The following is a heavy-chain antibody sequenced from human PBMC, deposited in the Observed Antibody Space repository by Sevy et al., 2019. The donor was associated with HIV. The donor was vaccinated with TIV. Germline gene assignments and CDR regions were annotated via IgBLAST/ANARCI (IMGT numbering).Heavy chain of an antibody. V-gene: IGHV3-30*18. CDR1: GFTFSRNA. CDR3: AKGLGADAITMFGVKTYFYYGLDV. D-gene: IGHD3-3*01. Sequence: GGSLRLSCTASGFTFSRNAMHWVRQSPGKGLEWVTVISYDGSNKYYGDSVKGRFTVSRDNSKNTLYLQMNSLRAEDTALYYCAKGLGADAITMFGVKTYFYYGLDVWGQGTTVTVSS. J-gene: IGHJ6*02. CDR2: ISYDGSNK.